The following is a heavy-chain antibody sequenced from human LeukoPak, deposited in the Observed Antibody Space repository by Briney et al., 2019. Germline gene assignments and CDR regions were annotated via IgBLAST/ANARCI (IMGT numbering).Heavy chain of an antibody. J-gene: IGHJ5*02. D-gene: IGHD2-15*01. CDR2: IIPIFGTA. CDR3: AREFGSGPHWFDP. CDR1: GCTFSSYA. V-gene: IGHV1-69*13. Sequence: SVKVSCKASGCTFSSYAISWLRQAPAQGLEWMGGIIPIFGTANYAQKFQGRVTITADESTSTAYMELSSLRSEDTAVYYCAREFGSGPHWFDPWGQGTLVTVSS.